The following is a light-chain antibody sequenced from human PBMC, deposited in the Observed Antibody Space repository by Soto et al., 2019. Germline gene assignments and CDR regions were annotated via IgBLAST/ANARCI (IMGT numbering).Light chain of an antibody. V-gene: IGKV1-39*01. CDR1: QSISSY. J-gene: IGKJ1*01. Sequence: DIQMTQSPSSLSASVGDRVTITCRASQSISSYLNWYQQKPGKAPKLLIYAASSLQSGVPSRFSGSGSGNAFTLTISSLQPEDFATYYCQQSYSTPVTFGQGTKVEIK. CDR2: AAS. CDR3: QQSYSTPVT.